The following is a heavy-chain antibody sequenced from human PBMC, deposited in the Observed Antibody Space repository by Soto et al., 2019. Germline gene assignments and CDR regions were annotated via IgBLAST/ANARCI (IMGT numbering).Heavy chain of an antibody. D-gene: IGHD3-9*01. J-gene: IGHJ4*02. Sequence: LSLSCAASGFTFRSYSMNWVRQAPGKGLEWVSSISSSSSYIYYADSVKGRFTISRDNAKNSLYLQMNSLRAEDTAVYYCARDSAYNILTGCYIVYWGQGTLVTVSS. CDR1: GFTFRSYS. V-gene: IGHV3-21*01. CDR3: ARDSAYNILTGCYIVY. CDR2: ISSSSSYI.